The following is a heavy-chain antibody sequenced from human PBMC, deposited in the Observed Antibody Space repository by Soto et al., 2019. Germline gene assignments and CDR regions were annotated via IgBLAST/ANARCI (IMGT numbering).Heavy chain of an antibody. Sequence: SGTLSLTCAVSGGSISSGGYSWSWIRQPPGKGLEWIGYIYHSGSTYYNPSLKSRVTISVDRSKNQFSLKLSSVTAADTAVYYCARNYDYGGIYGMDVWGQGTTVTVSS. D-gene: IGHD4-17*01. CDR1: GGSISSGGYS. J-gene: IGHJ6*02. CDR3: ARNYDYGGIYGMDV. V-gene: IGHV4-30-2*01. CDR2: IYHSGST.